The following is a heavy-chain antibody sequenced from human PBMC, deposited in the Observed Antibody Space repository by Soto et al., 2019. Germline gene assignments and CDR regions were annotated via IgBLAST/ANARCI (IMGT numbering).Heavy chain of an antibody. Sequence: SETLSLTCTVSGGSVSSGSYYWSWIRQPPGKGLEWIGYIYYSGSTNYNPSLKSRVTISVDTSKNQFSLKLSSVTAADTAVYLWGRVVCGGGSCYFSYCGRDVGGKGTRVTFP. D-gene: IGHD2-15*01. CDR1: GGSVSSGSYY. V-gene: IGHV4-61*01. CDR2: IYYSGST. J-gene: IGHJ6*04. CDR3: GRVVCGGGSCYFSYCGRDV.